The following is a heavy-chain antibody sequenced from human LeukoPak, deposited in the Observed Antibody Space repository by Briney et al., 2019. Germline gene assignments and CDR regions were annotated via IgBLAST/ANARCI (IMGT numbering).Heavy chain of an antibody. Sequence: GASEKVSCKASGYTFTSYYMHWVRQAPGQGLEWMGIINPSGGSTSYAQKFQGRVTMTRDTSTSTVYMELSSLRSEDTAVYYCARDLDLGTVTLSFDYWGQGTLVTVSS. D-gene: IGHD4-17*01. CDR1: GYTFTSYY. CDR3: ARDLDLGTVTLSFDY. CDR2: INPSGGST. J-gene: IGHJ4*02. V-gene: IGHV1-46*01.